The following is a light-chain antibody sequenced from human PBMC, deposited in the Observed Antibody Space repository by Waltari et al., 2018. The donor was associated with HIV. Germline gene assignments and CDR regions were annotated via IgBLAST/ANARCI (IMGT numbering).Light chain of an antibody. CDR2: EVN. J-gene: IGLJ1*01. CDR3: CSYAGSSTHV. CDR1: SSDVGSYNV. Sequence: QSALTQPASVSGSPGQSITISCTGTSSDVGSYNVVSWYQQHPGKAPKLMIYEVNKRPGGGSNRFSGSKSGNTASLTISGLQAEDEADYHCCSYAGSSTHVFGTGTKVTVL. V-gene: IGLV2-23*02.